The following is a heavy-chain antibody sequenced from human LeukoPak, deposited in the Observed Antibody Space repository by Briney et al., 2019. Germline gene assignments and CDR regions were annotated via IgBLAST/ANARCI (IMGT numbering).Heavy chain of an antibody. Sequence: PGGSLRLSCAASGFSISSYWMHWVRRAPGKGLVWVSRIKSDGISIIYADSVRGRFTVSRDSAKNTLYLEMNSLRVEDTAVYYCVRDLTYCDGDCHGYWGQGTLVTVSS. CDR1: GFSISSYW. CDR3: VRDLTYCDGDCHGY. D-gene: IGHD2-21*02. J-gene: IGHJ4*02. V-gene: IGHV3-74*01. CDR2: IKSDGISI.